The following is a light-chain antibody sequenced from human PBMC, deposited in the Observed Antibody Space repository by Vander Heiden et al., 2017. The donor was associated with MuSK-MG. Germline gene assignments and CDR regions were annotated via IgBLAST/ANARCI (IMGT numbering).Light chain of an antibody. CDR1: QSVSSRY. J-gene: IGKJ1*01. V-gene: IGKV3-20*01. CDR3: QQYDTSWT. Sequence: EIVLPQSPGTLSLSPGERATLSCRASQSVSSRYLAWYQQKPGQAPRFLIYGASSRATGIPDRFSGSGSGTDFTLTISRLEPEDFAVYYWQQYDTSWTFGQGTKVEIK. CDR2: GAS.